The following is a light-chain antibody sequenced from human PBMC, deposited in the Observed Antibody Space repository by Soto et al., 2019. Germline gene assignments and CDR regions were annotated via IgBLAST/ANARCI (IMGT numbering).Light chain of an antibody. CDR2: GAS. V-gene: IGKV3-15*01. CDR1: QISSN. J-gene: IGKJ1*01. Sequence: MTQSPSTLSVSPGERATLSCRASQISSNLAWYQQKPGQAPRLLIYGASTRATGIPARFSGSGSGTEFTLTISSLQSEDFAVYYCQQYNNWPRTFGQGTKVDIK. CDR3: QQYNNWPRT.